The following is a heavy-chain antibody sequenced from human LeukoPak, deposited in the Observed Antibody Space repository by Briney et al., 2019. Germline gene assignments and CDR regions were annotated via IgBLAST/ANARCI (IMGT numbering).Heavy chain of an antibody. CDR2: FSAYKGNT. D-gene: IGHD5-24*01. CDR3: ARDGEGGDGYNLIAYYYGMDV. V-gene: IGHV1-18*01. J-gene: IGHJ6*02. Sequence: ASMKVSCKASRYTFTTSVISWVRQAPGQGVEGMGGFSAYKGNTNYAQKLQGRVTMTTDTSTSTAYMELRSLRSDDTAVYYCARDGEGGDGYNLIAYYYGMDVWGQGTTVTVSS. CDR1: RYTFTTSV.